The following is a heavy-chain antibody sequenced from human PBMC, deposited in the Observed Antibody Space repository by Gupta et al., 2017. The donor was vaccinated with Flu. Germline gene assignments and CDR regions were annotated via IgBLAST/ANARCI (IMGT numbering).Heavy chain of an antibody. CDR3: ATRGSARKWFDP. J-gene: IGHJ5*02. CDR1: GYTFTSYD. Sequence: QVQLVQSGAEVKKPGASVKVSCKASGYTFTSYDINWVRQATGQGLEWMGWMNPNSGNTGYAQRFQGRITMTRNTSISTAYMERSSRTSEDTAVYYFATRGSARKWFDPWGQGSLVTVSS. V-gene: IGHV1-8*02. CDR2: MNPNSGNT.